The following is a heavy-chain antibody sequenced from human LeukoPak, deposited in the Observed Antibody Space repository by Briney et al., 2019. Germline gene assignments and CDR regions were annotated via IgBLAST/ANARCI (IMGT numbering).Heavy chain of an antibody. CDR2: ISGSGGST. V-gene: IGHV3-23*01. Sequence: GGSLRLSCAASGFTFSSYAMSWVRPAPGKGLEWVSAISGSGGSTYYADSVRGRFTISRDNSKNTLYLQMNSLRAEDTAVYYCAKGPNKYSSGWYNYWGQGTLVTVSS. CDR3: AKGPNKYSSGWYNY. D-gene: IGHD6-19*01. J-gene: IGHJ4*02. CDR1: GFTFSSYA.